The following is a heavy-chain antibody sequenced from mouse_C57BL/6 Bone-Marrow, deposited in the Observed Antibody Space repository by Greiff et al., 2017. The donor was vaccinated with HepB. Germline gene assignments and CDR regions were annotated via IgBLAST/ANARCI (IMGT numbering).Heavy chain of an antibody. CDR2: IHPNSGST. J-gene: IGHJ2*01. CDR1: GYTFTSYW. V-gene: IGHV1-64*01. CDR3: ARKEGLYYYGSSDY. Sequence: QVQLQQPGAELVKPGASVKLSCKASGYTFTSYWMHWVKQRPGQGLEWIGMIHPNSGSTNYNEKFKSKATLTVDKSSSTAYMQLSSLTSEDSAVYYCARKEGLYYYGSSDYWGQGTTLTVSS. D-gene: IGHD1-1*01.